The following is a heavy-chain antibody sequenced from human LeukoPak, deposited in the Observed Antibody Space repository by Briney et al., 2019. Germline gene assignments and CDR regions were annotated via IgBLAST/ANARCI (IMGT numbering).Heavy chain of an antibody. D-gene: IGHD3-9*01. CDR1: GYTSTRYG. V-gene: IGHV1-18*01. J-gene: IGHJ5*02. Sequence: ASVKVSCKASGYTSTRYGISWVRQAPGQGREWMGWISAYNGNTNYAQKLQGRVTMTTDTSTSTAYMELRSLKSDDTAVYYCARGDDILTGYYTPYWFDPWGQGTLVTVSS. CDR2: ISAYNGNT. CDR3: ARGDDILTGYYTPYWFDP.